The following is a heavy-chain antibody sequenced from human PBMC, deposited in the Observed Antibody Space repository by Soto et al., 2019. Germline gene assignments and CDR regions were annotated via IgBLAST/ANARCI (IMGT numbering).Heavy chain of an antibody. CDR3: ARDCGSSWYCLWFDP. Sequence: SVKVSCKASGGTFSSYAISWVRQAPGQGLEWMGGIIPIFGTANYAQKFQGRVTITADESTSTAYMEPSSLRSEDTAVYYCARDCGSSWYCLWFDPWGQGTLVTVSS. V-gene: IGHV1-69*13. D-gene: IGHD6-13*01. J-gene: IGHJ5*02. CDR1: GGTFSSYA. CDR2: IIPIFGTA.